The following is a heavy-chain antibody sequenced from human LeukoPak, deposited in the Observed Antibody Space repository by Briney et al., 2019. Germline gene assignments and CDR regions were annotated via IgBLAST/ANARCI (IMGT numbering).Heavy chain of an antibody. V-gene: IGHV1-69*06. CDR1: GGTFSSYA. Sequence: SVKVSCKASGGTFSSYAISWVRQAPGQGLEWMGGIIPIFGTANYAQKFQGRVTITADKSTSTAYMELSSLRSEDTAVYYCAMAGYDILTGALYGMDVWGKGTTVTVSS. D-gene: IGHD3-9*01. CDR3: AMAGYDILTGALYGMDV. CDR2: IIPIFGTA. J-gene: IGHJ6*04.